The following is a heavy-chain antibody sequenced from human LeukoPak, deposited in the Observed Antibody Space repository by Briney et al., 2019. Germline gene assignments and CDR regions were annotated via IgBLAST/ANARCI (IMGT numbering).Heavy chain of an antibody. D-gene: IGHD3-10*01. CDR3: ARGYYYGSGSYDY. CDR2: INPNSGGT. CDR1: GYTFTGYY. J-gene: IGHJ4*02. Sequence: ASVKVSCKASGYTFTGYYMHWVRQAPGQGLEWMGWINPNSGGTKYAQKFQGRVTMTRDTSISTAYMELSRLRSDDTAVYYCARGYYYGSGSYDYWGQGTLVTVSS. V-gene: IGHV1-2*02.